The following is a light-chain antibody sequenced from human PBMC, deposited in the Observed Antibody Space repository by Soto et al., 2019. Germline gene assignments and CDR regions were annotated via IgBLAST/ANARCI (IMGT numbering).Light chain of an antibody. J-gene: IGLJ1*01. CDR1: SSNIGSNT. CDR2: SNN. CDR3: AAWADSLNGRV. Sequence: QSVLTQPPSASGTPGQRVTISCSGSSSNIGSNTVTWYQQLPGTAPKLLIYSNNQRPSGVPDRFSGSQSGTSASLAISGLRSEDEADYYCAAWADSLNGRVFGTGTKLTVL. V-gene: IGLV1-44*01.